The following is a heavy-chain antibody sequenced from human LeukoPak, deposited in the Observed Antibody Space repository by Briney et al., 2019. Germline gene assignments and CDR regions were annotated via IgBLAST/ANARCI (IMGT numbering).Heavy chain of an antibody. CDR2: IYYSGST. CDR3: ARQLGFGERLTTPFNY. J-gene: IGHJ4*02. V-gene: IGHV4-39*01. Sequence: SETLSLTCAVSGGSISSTGYYWGWIRQPPGKGLEWIGSIYYSGSTYYNPSLKSRVTISVDTSKNQFSLKLASVTAADTAVYYCARQLGFGERLTTPFNYWGQGTLATVSS. D-gene: IGHD3-10*01. CDR1: GGSISSTGYY.